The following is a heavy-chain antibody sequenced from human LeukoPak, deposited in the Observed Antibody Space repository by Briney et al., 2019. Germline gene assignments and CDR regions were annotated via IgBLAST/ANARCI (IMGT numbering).Heavy chain of an antibody. V-gene: IGHV1-18*01. J-gene: IGHJ3*02. CDR2: ISAYNGNT. CDR3: ASDFWSGYDLPPDAFDI. Sequence: ASVKVSCKASGYTFTSYGISWVRQAPGQGLEWMGWISAYNGNTNYAQKLQGRVTMTTDTSTSTAYMELRSLRSDDTAVYYCASDFWSGYDLPPDAFDIWGQGTMVTVSS. CDR1: GYTFTSYG. D-gene: IGHD3-3*01.